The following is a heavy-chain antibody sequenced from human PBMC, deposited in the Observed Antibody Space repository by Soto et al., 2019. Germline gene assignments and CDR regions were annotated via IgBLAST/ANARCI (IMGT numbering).Heavy chain of an antibody. J-gene: IGHJ1*01. CDR2: IIPVFGRP. D-gene: IGHD5-12*01. Sequence: SVKVSCKASGGTFSSFGISWVRQAPGQGLEWMGGIIPVFGRPNYAQRFRGRLTITADESTNTGYMELIDLRSEDTAVYYCAREGSGYNFWGQGTQVTVSS. CDR3: AREGSGYNF. CDR1: GGTFSSFG. V-gene: IGHV1-69*13.